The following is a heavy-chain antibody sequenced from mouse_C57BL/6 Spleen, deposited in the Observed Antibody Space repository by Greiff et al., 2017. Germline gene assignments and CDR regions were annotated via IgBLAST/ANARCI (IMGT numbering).Heavy chain of an antibody. J-gene: IGHJ4*01. V-gene: IGHV1-55*01. Sequence: VQLQQPGAELVKPGASVKMSCKASGYTFTSYWITWVKQRPGQGLEWIGDIYPGSGSTNYNEKFKSKATLTVDTSSSTAYMQLSSLTSEDSAVYYCARDDGYYDDYYAMDYWGQGTSVTVSS. CDR3: ARDDGYYDDYYAMDY. CDR2: IYPGSGST. D-gene: IGHD2-3*01. CDR1: GYTFTSYW.